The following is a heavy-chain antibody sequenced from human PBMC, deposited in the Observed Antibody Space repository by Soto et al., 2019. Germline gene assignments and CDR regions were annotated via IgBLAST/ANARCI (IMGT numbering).Heavy chain of an antibody. Sequence: PGGSLRLSCTPSGFIFSDYSMNWVRQAPGKGLEWISYITTTSSTMYYADSVKGRFTISRDNAKNSLYLQTNSLRDEDTAVYYCARDSSGRQYYGMDVWGQGTTVTVSS. J-gene: IGHJ6*02. CDR2: ITTTSSTM. CDR1: GFIFSDYS. D-gene: IGHD3-22*01. V-gene: IGHV3-48*02. CDR3: ARDSSGRQYYGMDV.